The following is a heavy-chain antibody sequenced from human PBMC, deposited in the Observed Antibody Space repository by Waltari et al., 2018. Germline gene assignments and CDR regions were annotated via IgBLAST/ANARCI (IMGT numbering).Heavy chain of an antibody. V-gene: IGHV4-39*01. CDR1: GGSISTNYN. CDR3: GRIAFGDDGGYFQH. Sequence: QLQLQESGPGLVKPSETLSLTCTVSGGSISTNYNWGWIRQAPGKGLEWMGNMHYRGSTFYNPALKSRVTISLDTSKNQFSLRLSSVGAADTAVYFCGRIAFGDDGGYFQHWGQGTLVTVSS. J-gene: IGHJ1*01. D-gene: IGHD4-17*01. CDR2: MHYRGST.